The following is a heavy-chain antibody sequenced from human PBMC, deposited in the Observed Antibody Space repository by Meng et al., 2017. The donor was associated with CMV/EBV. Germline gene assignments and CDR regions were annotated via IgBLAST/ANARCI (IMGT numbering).Heavy chain of an antibody. Sequence: GESLKISCAASGFTFSSYAMHWVRQAPGKGLEWVAVISYDGSNKYYADSVKGQFTISRDNSKNTLYLQMNSLRAEDTAVYYCARVIAVAGLNPGRFDYWGQGTLVTSPQ. CDR3: ARVIAVAGLNPGRFDY. J-gene: IGHJ4*02. CDR1: GFTFSSYA. CDR2: ISYDGSNK. V-gene: IGHV3-30*14. D-gene: IGHD6-19*01.